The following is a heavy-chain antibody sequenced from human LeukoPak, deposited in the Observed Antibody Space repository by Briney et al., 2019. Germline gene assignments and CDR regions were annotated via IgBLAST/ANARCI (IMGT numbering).Heavy chain of an antibody. CDR1: GGSISSNGYY. CDR2: IYYSGIAS. CDR3: AIHYGYSYGYVDY. J-gene: IGHJ4*02. Sequence: PSETLSLTCTVSGGSISSNGYYWGWIRQPPGKGLEWIGNIYYSGIASYYQPSLKSRVTISVDTSRNQVSLKPSSVTAADTAVYYCAIHYGYSYGYVDYWGQGTLVTVSS. D-gene: IGHD5-18*01. V-gene: IGHV4-39*01.